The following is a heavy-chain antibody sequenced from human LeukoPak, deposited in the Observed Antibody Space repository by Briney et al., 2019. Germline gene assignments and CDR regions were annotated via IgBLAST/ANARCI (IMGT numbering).Heavy chain of an antibody. CDR1: GFTFSSYG. J-gene: IGHJ4*02. CDR2: IRYDGSNK. CDR3: AKGKGKLGAFQSDFDY. V-gene: IGHV3-30*02. Sequence: GGSLRLSCAASGFTFSSYGMHWVRQAPGKGLEWVTFIRYDGSNKYYVESVKGRFSISRDNSKNTLYLEMNSLRAEDAAIYYCAKGKGKLGAFQSDFDYWGQGTLVTVSS. D-gene: IGHD1-26*01.